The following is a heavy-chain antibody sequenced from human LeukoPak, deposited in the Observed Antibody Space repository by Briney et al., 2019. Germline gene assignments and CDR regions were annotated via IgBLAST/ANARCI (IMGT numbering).Heavy chain of an antibody. CDR2: INPNSGGT. CDR1: GYTLTELS. D-gene: IGHD3-22*01. Sequence: GASVKVSCKVSGYTLTELSMHWVRQAPGQGLEWMGWINPNSGGTNYAQKFQGRVTMTRDTSISTAYMELSRLRSDDTAVYYCAREDLYYYDSSGSEYFQHWGQGTLVTVSS. V-gene: IGHV1-2*02. CDR3: AREDLYYYDSSGSEYFQH. J-gene: IGHJ1*01.